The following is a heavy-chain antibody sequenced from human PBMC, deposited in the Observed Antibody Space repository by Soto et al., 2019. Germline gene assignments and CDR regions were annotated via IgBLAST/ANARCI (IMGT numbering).Heavy chain of an antibody. CDR1: GYTFTNYW. CDR2: IYPGDSDT. CDR3: ATSTIDTSTWKQYFYGMDV. D-gene: IGHD6-13*01. J-gene: IGHJ6*02. V-gene: IGHV5-51*01. Sequence: VESLKISCKGSGYTFTNYWIGWVRQMPGKGLEWIGIIYPGDSDTKYDPSFQGQVTISADKSITTTYLRWTSLKASDTAIYYCATSTIDTSTWKQYFYGMDVWGQGSTVTVSS.